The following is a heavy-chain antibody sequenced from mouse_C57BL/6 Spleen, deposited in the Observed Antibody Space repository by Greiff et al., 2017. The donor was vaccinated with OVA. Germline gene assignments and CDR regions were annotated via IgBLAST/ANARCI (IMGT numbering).Heavy chain of an antibody. Sequence: QVQLKESGPELVKPGASVKLSCKASGYAFSSSWMNWVKQRPGKGLEWIGRIYPGDGDTNYNGKFKGKATLTADKSSSTAYMQLSSLTSEDSAVYFWASSPSRGTSDFDYWGQGTPLTVSS. CDR1: GYAFSSSW. CDR2: IYPGDGDT. V-gene: IGHV1-82*01. J-gene: IGHJ2*01. D-gene: IGHD2-10*02. CDR3: ASSPSRGTSDFDY.